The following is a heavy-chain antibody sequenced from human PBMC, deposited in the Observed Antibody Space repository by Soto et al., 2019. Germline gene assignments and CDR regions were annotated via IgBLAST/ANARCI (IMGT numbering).Heavy chain of an antibody. V-gene: IGHV3-30*18. CDR1: GFTFSSYG. D-gene: IGHD3-22*01. Sequence: PGGSLRLSCAASGFTFSSYGMHWVRQAPGKGLEWVAVISYDGSNKYYADSVKGRFTISRDNSKNTLYLQMNSLRAEDTAVYYCAKDSGDSSGYYWWGQGTLVTVSS. CDR3: AKDSGDSSGYYW. CDR2: ISYDGSNK. J-gene: IGHJ4*02.